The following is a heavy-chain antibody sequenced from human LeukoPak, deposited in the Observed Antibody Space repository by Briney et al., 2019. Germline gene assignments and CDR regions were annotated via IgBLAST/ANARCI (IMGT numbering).Heavy chain of an antibody. CDR2: IYHSGST. CDR3: ARGITMVRGVEPDAIDI. CDR1: GGSITSSGNY. J-gene: IGHJ3*02. D-gene: IGHD3-10*01. V-gene: IGHV4-30-2*01. Sequence: KPSETLSLTCTVSGGSITSSGNYWGWIRQPPGEGLEWIGYIYHSGSTYYNPSLKSRVTISVDRSKNQFSLKLSSVTAADTAVYYCARGITMVRGVEPDAIDIWGQGTMVTVSS.